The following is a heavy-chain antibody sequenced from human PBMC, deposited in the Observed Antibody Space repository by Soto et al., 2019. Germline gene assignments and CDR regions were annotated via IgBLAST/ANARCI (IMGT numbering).Heavy chain of an antibody. V-gene: IGHV1-18*04. Sequence: AASVKVSCKASGYTFTSYGISWVRQAPGQGLEWMGWISAYNGNTNYAQKLQGRVTMTTDTSTSTAYMELRSLRSDDTAVYYCARVPPPYYYDSSGYPKSRWFDPWGQGTLVTVSS. D-gene: IGHD3-22*01. CDR2: ISAYNGNT. CDR1: GYTFTSYG. J-gene: IGHJ5*02. CDR3: ARVPPPYYYDSSGYPKSRWFDP.